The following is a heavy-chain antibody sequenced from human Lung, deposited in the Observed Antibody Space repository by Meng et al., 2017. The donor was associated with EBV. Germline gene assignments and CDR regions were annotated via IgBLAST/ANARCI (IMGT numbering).Heavy chain of an antibody. CDR2: TYYRSKWYN. J-gene: IGHJ2*01. CDR1: GDSVSSSSAA. CDR3: ARGATSVFDL. Sequence: VQLQESGPGLVQPLQTLSLTCGSSGDSVSSSSAAWTWIRQSPSRGLEWLGRTYYRSKWYNDYAVFVKSRITINPDTSKNQFSLQLNSVTPEDTAVYYCARGATSVFDLWGRGTLVTVSS. V-gene: IGHV6-1*01.